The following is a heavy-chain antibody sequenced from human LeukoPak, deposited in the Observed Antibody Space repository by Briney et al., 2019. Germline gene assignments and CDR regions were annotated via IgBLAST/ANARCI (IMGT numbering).Heavy chain of an antibody. J-gene: IGHJ6*02. CDR3: ARGLVLSAPSGYYYYGMDV. Sequence: GGSLRLSCAASGFTVSSNYMSWVRQAPGKGLEWVSVIYSGGSTYYADSVKGRFTISRDNSKNTLYLQMNSLRAEDTAVYYCARGLVLSAPSGYYYYGMDVWGQGTTVTVSS. V-gene: IGHV3-66*01. CDR1: GFTVSSNY. D-gene: IGHD6-19*01. CDR2: IYSGGST.